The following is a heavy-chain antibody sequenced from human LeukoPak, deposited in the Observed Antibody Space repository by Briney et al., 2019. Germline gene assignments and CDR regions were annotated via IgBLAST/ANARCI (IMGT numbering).Heavy chain of an antibody. V-gene: IGHV5-51*01. CDR1: GYSFTSYW. D-gene: IGHD4-17*01. J-gene: IGHJ6*03. CDR2: IYPGDSDT. Sequence: GESLKISCKGSGYSFTSYWIGWVRQVPGKGLEWMGIIYPGDSDTRYSPSFQGQVTISADKSISTAYLQWSSLKASDTAMYYCALSGAPYYYYMDVWSKGTTVTVSS. CDR3: ALSGAPYYYYMDV.